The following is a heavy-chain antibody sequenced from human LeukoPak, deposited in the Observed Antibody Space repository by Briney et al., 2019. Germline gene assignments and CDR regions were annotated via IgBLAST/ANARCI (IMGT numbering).Heavy chain of an antibody. D-gene: IGHD6-25*01. CDR1: GFTFSSYV. J-gene: IGHJ4*02. CDR2: ISGSGGDT. CDR3: AKSRVGYDY. V-gene: IGHV3-23*01. Sequence: GGSLRLSCAASGFTFSSYVMSWDRQAPGKGLEWVSAISGSGGDTYYADSVKGRFTTSRDNSKNTLYLQMSSLRAEDTAVYYCAKSRVGYDYWGQGTLVTVSS.